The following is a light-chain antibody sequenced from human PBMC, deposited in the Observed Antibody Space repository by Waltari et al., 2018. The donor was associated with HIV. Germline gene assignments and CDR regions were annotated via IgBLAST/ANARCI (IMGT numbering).Light chain of an antibody. V-gene: IGLV1-40*01. Sequence: QSVLTQPPPVSGAPGQRVTISCPGSRAHIGAGYDVHWHQQLPGPAPKHLPYGNRDRPSGVPDQFSGSTSGTSASLAITGLQAEDEADYYCQSYDSSLSAFYVFGTGTKVTVL. CDR1: RAHIGAGYD. J-gene: IGLJ1*01. CDR3: QSYDSSLSAFYV. CDR2: GNR.